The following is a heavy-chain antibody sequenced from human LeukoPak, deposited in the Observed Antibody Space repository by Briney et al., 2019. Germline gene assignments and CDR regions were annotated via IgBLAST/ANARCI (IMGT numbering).Heavy chain of an antibody. V-gene: IGHV3-53*05. D-gene: IGHD3-10*01. CDR2: IYSGGST. J-gene: IGHJ4*02. CDR3: AKLIDGHASGDY. Sequence: GGSLRLSCAASGFTVSSNYMSWVRQAPGKGLEWVSVIYSGGSTYYADSVKGRFTISRDNSKNTLYLQMNSLRAEDTAVYYCAKLIDGHASGDYWGQGTLVTVSS. CDR1: GFTVSSNY.